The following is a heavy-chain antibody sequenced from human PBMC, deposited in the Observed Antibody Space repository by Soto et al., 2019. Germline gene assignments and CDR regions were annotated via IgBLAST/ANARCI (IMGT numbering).Heavy chain of an antibody. CDR1: GYTFTSYG. D-gene: IGHD5-12*01. Sequence: ASVKVSCKASGYTFTSYGISWARQAPGQGLEGMGWISAYNGNTNYAQKLQGRVTMTTDTSTSTAYMELRSLRSDDKAVYYCAREDSGYDLHYYDQGMDVWGQATSSTVSS. CDR2: ISAYNGNT. J-gene: IGHJ6*02. CDR3: AREDSGYDLHYYDQGMDV. V-gene: IGHV1-18*01.